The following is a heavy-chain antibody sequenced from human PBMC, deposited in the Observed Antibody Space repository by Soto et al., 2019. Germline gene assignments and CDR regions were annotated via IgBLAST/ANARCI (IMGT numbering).Heavy chain of an antibody. CDR3: ARETRGDVVLVPAARAVWFDP. D-gene: IGHD2-2*01. CDR1: GGSSSSGDYY. CDR2: IYYSGST. V-gene: IGHV4-30-4*01. Sequence: TLSLTCTVSGGSSSSGDYYWSWIRQPPGKGLEWIGYIYYSGSTYYNPSLKSRVTISVDTSKNQFSLKLSSVTAADTAVYYCARETRGDVVLVPAARAVWFDPWGQGTLVTVSS. J-gene: IGHJ5*02.